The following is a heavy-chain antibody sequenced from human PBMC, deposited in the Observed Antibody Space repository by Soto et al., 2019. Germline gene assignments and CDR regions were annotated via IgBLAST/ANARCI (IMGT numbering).Heavy chain of an antibody. V-gene: IGHV3-7*01. CDR3: ARDLSNLLYHGMDV. Sequence: GGSLRLSCAASGFTLTNYWMSWVRQAPGKGLEWVANIKQDGSEKYYVDSVKGRFTISRDNAKNSLYLQMNSLRAEDTAVYYCARDLSNLLYHGMDVWGQGTTVT. D-gene: IGHD2-21*01. CDR2: IKQDGSEK. CDR1: GFTLTNYW. J-gene: IGHJ6*02.